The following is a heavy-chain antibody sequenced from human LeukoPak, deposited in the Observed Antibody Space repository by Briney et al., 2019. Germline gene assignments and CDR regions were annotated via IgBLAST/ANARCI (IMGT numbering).Heavy chain of an antibody. CDR3: ARAVTYYDFWSGSNWFDP. V-gene: IGHV4-34*01. CDR2: INHSGST. D-gene: IGHD3-3*01. Sequence: SETLSLTCAVYGGSFSGYYWSWIRQPPGKGLEWIGEINHSGSTNYNPSLKSRVTISVDTSKNQFSLKLSSVTAADTAVYYCARAVTYYDFWSGSNWFDPWGQGTQVTVSS. CDR1: GGSFSGYY. J-gene: IGHJ5*02.